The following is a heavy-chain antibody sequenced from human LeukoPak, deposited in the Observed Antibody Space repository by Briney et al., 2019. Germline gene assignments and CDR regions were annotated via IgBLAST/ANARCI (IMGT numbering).Heavy chain of an antibody. CDR1: GYTFTDYY. CDR3: AREYYDTSGRKYPFDI. J-gene: IGHJ3*02. Sequence: ASVKVSCKASGYTFTDYYMSWVRQAPGQGLEWMGWIDPHSGGTKYAQKSQGRVTTTRDTSISTAYVELSRLRSDDTAVYYCAREYYDTSGRKYPFDIWGQGTMGTVSA. D-gene: IGHD3-22*01. CDR2: IDPHSGGT. V-gene: IGHV1-2*02.